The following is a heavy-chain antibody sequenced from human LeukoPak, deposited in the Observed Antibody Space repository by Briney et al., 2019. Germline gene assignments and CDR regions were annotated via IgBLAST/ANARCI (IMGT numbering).Heavy chain of an antibody. D-gene: IGHD2-8*01. Sequence: GGSLRLSCAASGFTVSSNYMSWVRQAPGKGLEWVSVIYSGGSTYYADSVKGRFTISRDNSKNTLYLQMNSLRAEDTAVYYCASEKWDAFDIWGQGTMATVSS. J-gene: IGHJ3*02. CDR2: IYSGGST. V-gene: IGHV3-53*01. CDR3: ASEKWDAFDI. CDR1: GFTVSSNY.